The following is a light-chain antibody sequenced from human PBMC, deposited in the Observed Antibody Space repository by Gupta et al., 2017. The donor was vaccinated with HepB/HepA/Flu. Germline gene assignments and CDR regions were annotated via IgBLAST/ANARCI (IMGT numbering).Light chain of an antibody. Sequence: QSALTQPASVSGSPGQSITISCTGTSSDIGGDNHVSWHQQHPAKALNLFVYDITNRAAAISVCFSGSESANTASITISGPEEEDDADYYSSSYTTNNLVVFGTGTRVTV. J-gene: IGLJ1*01. CDR1: SSDIGGDNH. V-gene: IGLV2-14*03. CDR3: SSYTTNNLVV. CDR2: DIT.